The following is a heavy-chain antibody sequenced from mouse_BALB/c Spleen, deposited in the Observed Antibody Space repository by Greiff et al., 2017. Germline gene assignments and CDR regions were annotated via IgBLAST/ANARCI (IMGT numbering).Heavy chain of an antibody. D-gene: IGHD2-3*01. CDR3: TRDGYYPFAY. J-gene: IGHJ3*01. CDR1: GYTFTSYW. Sequence: VQLQQPGAELVRPGASVKLSCKASGYTFTSYWINWVKQRPGQGLEWIGNIYPSDSYTNYNQKFKDKATLTVDKSSSTAYMQLSSPTSEDSAVYYCTRDGYYPFAYWGQGTLVTVSA. V-gene: IGHV1-69*02. CDR2: IYPSDSYT.